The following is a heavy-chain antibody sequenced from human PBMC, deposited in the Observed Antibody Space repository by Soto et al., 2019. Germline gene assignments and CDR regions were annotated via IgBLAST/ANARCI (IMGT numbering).Heavy chain of an antibody. D-gene: IGHD3-9*01. Sequence: EVQLLESGGGLVQPGGSLRLSCAASGFTFSSDAMSWVRQAPGKGLEWVSAISGSGGSTYYADSVKVRFTISRDNSKNTLYLQMNSLRDEDTAVYYCAKNVWGITIFGGMDVWGQGTTVTVSS. J-gene: IGHJ6*02. CDR2: ISGSGGST. CDR1: GFTFSSDA. V-gene: IGHV3-23*01. CDR3: AKNVWGITIFGGMDV.